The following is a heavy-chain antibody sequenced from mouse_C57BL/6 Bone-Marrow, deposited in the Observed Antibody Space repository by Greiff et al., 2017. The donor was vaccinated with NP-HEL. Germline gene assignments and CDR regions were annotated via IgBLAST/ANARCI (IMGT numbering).Heavy chain of an antibody. J-gene: IGHJ2*01. CDR1: GYTFTDYE. CDR3: TRLDWDTDY. V-gene: IGHV1-15*01. D-gene: IGHD4-1*01. CDR2: IDPETGGT. Sequence: VQLHQSGAELVRPGASVTLSCKASGYTFTDYEMHWVKQTPVHGLEWIGAIDPETGGTAYNQKFKGKAILTADKSSSTAYMELRSLTSEDSAVYYCTRLDWDTDYWGQGTTLTVSS.